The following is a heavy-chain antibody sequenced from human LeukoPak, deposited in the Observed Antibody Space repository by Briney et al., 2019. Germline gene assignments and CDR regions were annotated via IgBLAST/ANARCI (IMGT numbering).Heavy chain of an antibody. V-gene: IGHV1-18*01. CDR1: GYTFTSHG. CDR3: ARGPYDFWSGSPRSFDP. D-gene: IGHD3-3*01. Sequence: ASVKVSCKASGYTFTSHGISWVRQAPGQGLEWMGWILPYDDNTNYAQKLQGRVSMTTDTSNSTANMELRSLRSDDTAVYFCARGPYDFWSGSPRSFDPWGQGTLVTVSS. J-gene: IGHJ5*02. CDR2: ILPYDDNT.